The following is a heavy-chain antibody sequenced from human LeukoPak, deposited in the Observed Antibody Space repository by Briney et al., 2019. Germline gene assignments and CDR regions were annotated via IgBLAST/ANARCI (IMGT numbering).Heavy chain of an antibody. Sequence: VASVKVSCKASGGTFSSYAISWVRQAPGQGLEWMGGIIPIFGTANYAQKFQGRVTITADKSTSTAYMELSSLRSEDTAVYYCARDIGGSSGWFHDAFDIWGQGTMVTVSS. CDR1: GGTFSSYA. CDR3: ARDIGGSSGWFHDAFDI. J-gene: IGHJ3*02. CDR2: IIPIFGTA. D-gene: IGHD6-19*01. V-gene: IGHV1-69*06.